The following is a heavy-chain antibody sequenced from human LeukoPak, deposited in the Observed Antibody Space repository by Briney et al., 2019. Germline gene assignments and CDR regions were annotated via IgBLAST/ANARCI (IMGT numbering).Heavy chain of an antibody. D-gene: IGHD6-13*01. Sequence: SETLSLTCTVSGGSVTNYYWNWIRQTPGKGLEWIGCFYYSGSTSYNPSLKSRVTISIDTSKNQFSLKLTSVTAADTAVYYCARSIAAAYYMDVWGKGTTVTVSS. V-gene: IGHV4-59*02. J-gene: IGHJ6*03. CDR1: GGSVTNYY. CDR2: FYYSGST. CDR3: ARSIAAAYYMDV.